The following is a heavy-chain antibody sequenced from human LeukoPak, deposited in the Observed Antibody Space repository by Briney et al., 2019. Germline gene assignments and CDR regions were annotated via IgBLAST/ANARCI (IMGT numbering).Heavy chain of an antibody. V-gene: IGHV4-38-2*01. CDR2: IYHSGST. D-gene: IGHD3-22*01. J-gene: IGHJ5*02. CDR1: GYSISSGYY. CDR3: ARGEVVVFNWFDP. Sequence: SETLSLTCAVSGYSISSGYYWGWIRQPPGKGLEWIGSIYHSGSTYYNPSLKSRVTISVDTSKNQFSLKLSSVTAADTAVYYCARGEVVVFNWFDPWGQGTLATVSS.